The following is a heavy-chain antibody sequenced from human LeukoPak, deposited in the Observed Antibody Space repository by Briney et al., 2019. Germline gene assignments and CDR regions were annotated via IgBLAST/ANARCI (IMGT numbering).Heavy chain of an antibody. CDR1: GGXXXSGGYX. D-gene: IGHD3-10*01. CDR2: IYYSGST. J-gene: IGHJ4*02. CDR3: ARVQLQDYYGSGSYDYDY. Sequence: SGGXXXSGGYXWSWIRQHPGKGLEWIGYIYYSGSTYYNPSLKSRVTISVDTSKNQFSLKLSSVTAADTAVYYCARVQLQDYYGSGSYDYDYWGQGTLVTVSS. V-gene: IGHV4-31*02.